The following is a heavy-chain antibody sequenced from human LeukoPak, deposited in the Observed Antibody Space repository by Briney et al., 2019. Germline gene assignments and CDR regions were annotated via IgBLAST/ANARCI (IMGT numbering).Heavy chain of an antibody. D-gene: IGHD3-10*01. J-gene: IGHJ2*01. CDR2: LYSGSDT. V-gene: IGHV3-53*01. CDR3: ARVGDHFHWYLDL. CDR1: GFTVSTKY. Sequence: PGGPLRLSCAASGFTVSTKYMNWVRQAPGKGLEWVSILYSGSDTYYADSVKGRFTISRDSSKNILSLQMNNLRAEDTAVYYCARVGDHFHWYLDLWGRGTLVTVSS.